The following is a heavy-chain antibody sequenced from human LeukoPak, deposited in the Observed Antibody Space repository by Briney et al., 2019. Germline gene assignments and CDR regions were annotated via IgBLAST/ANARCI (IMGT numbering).Heavy chain of an antibody. CDR3: ARVVYCSGGTCHIFAFDI. CDR1: GFTFSDYY. CDR2: ISSGGDTI. V-gene: IGHV3-11*01. D-gene: IGHD2-15*01. Sequence: GGSLRLSCAASGFTFSDYYMSWIRQAPGKGPVWISYISSGGDTIFYADSVKGRFAISRDNAKNSLYLQLNSLRAEDTAVYYCARVVYCSGGTCHIFAFDIWGQGTKVTVSA. J-gene: IGHJ3*02.